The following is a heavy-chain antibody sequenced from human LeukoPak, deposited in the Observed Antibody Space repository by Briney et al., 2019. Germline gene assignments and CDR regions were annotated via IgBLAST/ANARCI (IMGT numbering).Heavy chain of an antibody. Sequence: PSETLSLTCAVYGGSFSGYYWSWIRQPPGKGLEWIGEINHSGSANYNPSLKSRVTISVDTSKNQFSLKLSSVTAADTAVYYCARGPARAPRGVTIPENWFDPWGQGTLVTVSS. CDR3: ARGPARAPRGVTIPENWFDP. D-gene: IGHD3-10*01. J-gene: IGHJ5*02. V-gene: IGHV4-34*01. CDR1: GGSFSGYY. CDR2: INHSGSA.